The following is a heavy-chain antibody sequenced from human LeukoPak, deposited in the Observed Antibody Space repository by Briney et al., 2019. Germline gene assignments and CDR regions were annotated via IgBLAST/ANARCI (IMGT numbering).Heavy chain of an antibody. D-gene: IGHD6-13*01. J-gene: IGHJ6*03. CDR1: GFTFSAYW. CDR2: INTDGSST. CDR3: ARWGSSWYRGTYYYYMDV. Sequence: PGGSLRLSCAASGFTFSAYWMHWVRQAPGKGLVWVSRINTDGSSTSYADSVKGRFTISRDNAKNTLYLQMNSLRAEDTAVYYCARWGSSWYRGTYYYYMDVWGKGTTVTVSS. V-gene: IGHV3-74*01.